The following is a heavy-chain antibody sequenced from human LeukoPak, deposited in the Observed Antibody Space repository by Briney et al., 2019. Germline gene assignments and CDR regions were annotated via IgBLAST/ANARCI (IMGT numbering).Heavy chain of an antibody. V-gene: IGHV3-48*01. Sequence: PGGSLRLSCAASGFTFSSNSMNWVRQAPGKGLEWVSYISSSSGTIYYADSVKGRFTISRDNAKNSLYLQMNSLRAEDTAVYYRPLELGEGFDYWGQGTLVTVSS. CDR3: PLELGEGFDY. CDR2: ISSSSGTI. D-gene: IGHD1-7*01. CDR1: GFTFSSNS. J-gene: IGHJ4*02.